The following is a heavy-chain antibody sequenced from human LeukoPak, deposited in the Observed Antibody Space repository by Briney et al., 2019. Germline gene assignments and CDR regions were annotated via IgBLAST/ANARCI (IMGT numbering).Heavy chain of an antibody. CDR3: ARGSSGDFNY. V-gene: IGHV1-69*04. CDR1: GGTFSSYA. Sequence: GSSVKVSCKASGGTFSSYAISWVRQAPGQGLEWMGRIIPILGIANYAQKFQGRITITADKSTSTAYMELSSLRSEDTAVYYCARGSSGDFNYWGQGTLVTVSS. J-gene: IGHJ4*02. D-gene: IGHD3-10*01. CDR2: IIPILGIA.